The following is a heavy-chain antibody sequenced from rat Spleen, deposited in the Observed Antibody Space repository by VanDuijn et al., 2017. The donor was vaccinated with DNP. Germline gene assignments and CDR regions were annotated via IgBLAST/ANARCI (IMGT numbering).Heavy chain of an antibody. J-gene: IGHJ2*01. CDR2: ITSSGGST. Sequence: EVQLVESGGGFVQPGRSLKLSCAASGFTFSDYYMAWVRQVPGKGLEWVASITSSGGSTYYPDSVKGRFTISRDNAKNTLYLQMNSLRSEDTATYYCAREATVPFDYWGQGVMVTVSS. V-gene: IGHV5-25*01. CDR1: GFTFSDYY. CDR3: AREATVPFDY. D-gene: IGHD1-11*01.